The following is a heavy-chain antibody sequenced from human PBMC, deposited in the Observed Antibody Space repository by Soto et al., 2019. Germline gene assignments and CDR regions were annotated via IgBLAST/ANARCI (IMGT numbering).Heavy chain of an antibody. CDR2: INAGNGNR. CDR1: GYTFTSYA. CDR3: ARGGSGYYVFGSGYLPRGACDDALDI. D-gene: IGHD3-3*01. J-gene: IGHJ3*02. V-gene: IGHV1-3*01. Sequence: AAVKVSCKASGYTFTSYAMHWVRQAPGQRLEWMGWINAGNGNRKYSQKLQGIFTITRDTSASTAYMELSSLRSEDTAVYYCARGGSGYYVFGSGYLPRGACDDALDIWRQGTMVAVS.